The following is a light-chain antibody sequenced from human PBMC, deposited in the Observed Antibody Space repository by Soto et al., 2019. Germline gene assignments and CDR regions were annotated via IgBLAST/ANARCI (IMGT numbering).Light chain of an antibody. J-gene: IGKJ2*01. V-gene: IGKV2-24*01. CDR1: QSLQHSDGNTY. CDR3: MQATQYRPYT. Sequence: DVVLNRSPLSSPVTLGQPASISCRSSQSLQHSDGNTYLSWLHQRPGQPPRLLIYRVSHRFSGVPDRFSGGGAGTDFTLKISRVEAEDVGIYYCMQATQYRPYTFGQGTKLEIK. CDR2: RVS.